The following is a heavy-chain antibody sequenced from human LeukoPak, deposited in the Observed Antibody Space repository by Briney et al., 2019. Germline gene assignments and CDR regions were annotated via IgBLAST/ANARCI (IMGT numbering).Heavy chain of an antibody. Sequence: SETLSLTCTVSGGSISSYYWSWIPQPPGKGLEWIGDIYYSGSTNYNPSLKSRVTISVDTSKNQFSLRLSAVTAADTAVYYCARSIAAAGKRFDYRGQGTLVTVSS. CDR2: IYYSGST. V-gene: IGHV4-59*01. D-gene: IGHD6-13*01. CDR3: ARSIAAAGKRFDY. CDR1: GGSISSYY. J-gene: IGHJ4*02.